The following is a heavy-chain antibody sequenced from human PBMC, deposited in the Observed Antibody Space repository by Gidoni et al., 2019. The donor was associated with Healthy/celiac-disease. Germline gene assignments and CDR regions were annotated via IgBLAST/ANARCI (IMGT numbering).Heavy chain of an antibody. V-gene: IGHV3-23*01. J-gene: IGHJ4*02. CDR3: AMGTSRLRMDYFDY. Sequence: EVQLLESGGGLVQPGGSRRLSCAASGFTCSSYAMSWVRPAPGQRLEWVSAISGSGGSTYYADSVNGRFTIARDNSKNTLYLQMNSLRAEDTAVYYCAMGTSRLRMDYFDYWGQGTL. CDR1: GFTCSSYA. CDR2: ISGSGGST. D-gene: IGHD4-17*01.